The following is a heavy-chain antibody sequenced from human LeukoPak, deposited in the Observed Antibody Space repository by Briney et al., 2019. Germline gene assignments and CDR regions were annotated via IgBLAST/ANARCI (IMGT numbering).Heavy chain of an antibody. J-gene: IGHJ1*01. CDR3: AHSPQLLTAKYFQH. CDR2: IYWDDDK. Sequence: SGPTLLKPTQTLTLTCTFSGFSLSTSGVGVGWIRQPPGKALEWLALIYWDDDKRYSPSLKSRLTITKDISKNQVVLTMTNMDPVDTATYYCAHSPQLLTAKYFQHWGQGTLVTVSS. CDR1: GFSLSTSGVG. D-gene: IGHD2-2*01. V-gene: IGHV2-5*02.